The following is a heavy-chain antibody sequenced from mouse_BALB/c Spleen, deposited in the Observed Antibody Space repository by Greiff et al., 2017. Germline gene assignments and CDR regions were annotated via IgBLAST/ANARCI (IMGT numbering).Heavy chain of an antibody. Sequence: DVQLQESGPGLVKPSQSLSLTCSVTGYSITSGYYWNWIRQFPGNKLEWMGYISYDGSNNYNPSLKNRISITRDTSKNQFFLKLNSVTTEDTATYYCARGAPGTWFAYWGQGTLVTVSA. CDR1: GYSITSGYY. CDR2: ISYDGSN. V-gene: IGHV3-6*02. D-gene: IGHD4-1*01. CDR3: ARGAPGTWFAY. J-gene: IGHJ3*01.